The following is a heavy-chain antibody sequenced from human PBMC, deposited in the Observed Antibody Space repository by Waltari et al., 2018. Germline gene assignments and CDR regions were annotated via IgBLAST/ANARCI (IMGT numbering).Heavy chain of an antibody. Sequence: VRLVESGGTVVQPGGPLRLSCTASGFSISAYYMDWLRQAPGKGLEWVGRSRYRAQGYSTDYGASVEGRFTILRDEAKNSLYLQMDRLRPEDTAVYFCSRAVFSSGYYFLDHWGQGTPVMVSS. CDR1: GFSISAYY. V-gene: IGHV3-72*01. CDR3: SRAVFSSGYYFLDH. D-gene: IGHD3-22*01. CDR2: SRYRAQGYST. J-gene: IGHJ4*02.